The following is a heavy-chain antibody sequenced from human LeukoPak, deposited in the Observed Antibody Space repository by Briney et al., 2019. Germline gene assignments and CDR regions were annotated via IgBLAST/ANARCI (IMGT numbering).Heavy chain of an antibody. D-gene: IGHD3-3*01. Sequence: GGSLRLSCAASGFTFSSYSMNWVRQAPGKGLEWVSSISSSSSYIYYADSVKGRFTISRDNAKNSLHLQMNSLRAEDTAVYYCARESTYDFWSGYSSEGYFDYWGQGTLVTVSS. J-gene: IGHJ4*02. CDR3: ARESTYDFWSGYSSEGYFDY. CDR1: GFTFSSYS. CDR2: ISSSSSYI. V-gene: IGHV3-21*01.